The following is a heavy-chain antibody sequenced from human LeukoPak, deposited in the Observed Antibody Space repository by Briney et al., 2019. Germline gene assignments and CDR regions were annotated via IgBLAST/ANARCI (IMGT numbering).Heavy chain of an antibody. CDR2: INAGNGST. V-gene: IGHV1-3*01. D-gene: IGHD3-10*01. CDR3: ARGPKGSGSYYNSVWFDP. Sequence: ASVKVSCKASGYTFTSYAMHWVRQAPGQRLEWMGWINAGNGSTKYSQKFQGRVTITRDTSASTAYMELSSLRSEDTAVYYCARGPKGSGSYYNSVWFDPWGQGTLVTVSS. CDR1: GYTFTSYA. J-gene: IGHJ5*02.